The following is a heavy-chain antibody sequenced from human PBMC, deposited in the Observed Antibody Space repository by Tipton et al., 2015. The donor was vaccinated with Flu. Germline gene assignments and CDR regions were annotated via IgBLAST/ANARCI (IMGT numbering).Heavy chain of an antibody. D-gene: IGHD1-26*01. Sequence: SLRLSCAASGFTFSTFWMSWVRQAPGKGLEWVANINQGGGENSYVESVKGRFTISRDNAKNSLYLQMNSLRTEDTAVYYCASLWGSGRYSRYAFDFWGQGTMVTVSS. CDR1: GFTFSTFW. CDR3: ASLWGSGRYSRYAFDF. CDR2: INQGGGEN. V-gene: IGHV3-7*01. J-gene: IGHJ3*01.